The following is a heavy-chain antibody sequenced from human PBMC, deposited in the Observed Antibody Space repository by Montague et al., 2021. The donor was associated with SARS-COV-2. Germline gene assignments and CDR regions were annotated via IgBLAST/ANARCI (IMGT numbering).Heavy chain of an antibody. CDR1: GGSFSGHY. CDR2: INHSGST. V-gene: IGHV4-34*01. Sequence: SETLSLTCAVYGGSFSGHYWSRIRQPPGKGLEWIGEINHSGSTNYNPSLKSRVTISVDTSKNQFSLKLSSVTAADTAVYYCARGLPVTTLYYYYGMDVWGQGTTVTVSS. J-gene: IGHJ6*02. CDR3: ARGLPVTTLYYYYGMDV. D-gene: IGHD4-11*01.